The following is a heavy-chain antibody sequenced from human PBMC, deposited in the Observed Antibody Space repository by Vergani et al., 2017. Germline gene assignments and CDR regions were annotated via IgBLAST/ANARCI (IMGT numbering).Heavy chain of an antibody. Sequence: QVHLVQSGAEVKKPGASVKVSCKASGYTFSDHHLHWVRQAPGQGLEWVGWININSGATKVAQKFQGRITMGTDTSISTGYMELSSLRSDDTAVYYCARLASVVVPAARPLDLWGQGTLITVSS. CDR1: GYTFSDHH. V-gene: IGHV1-2*02. CDR2: ININSGAT. CDR3: ARLASVVVPAARPLDL. J-gene: IGHJ4*02. D-gene: IGHD2-2*01.